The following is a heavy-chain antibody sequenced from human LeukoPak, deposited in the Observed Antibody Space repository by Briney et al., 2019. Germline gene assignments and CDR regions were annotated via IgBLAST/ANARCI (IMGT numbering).Heavy chain of an antibody. CDR3: ASHDVGVGYALDY. V-gene: IGHV4-39*01. J-gene: IGHJ4*02. D-gene: IGHD3-16*01. Sequence: SETLSLTCAVSGGXISSTSYHWAWIRQPPGKGLEWIGNIYYSGGTYYNPSLRSRVTISVDTSKNQFSLKLSSVTAADTAVYYCASHDVGVGYALDYWGQGTLVTVSS. CDR2: IYYSGGT. CDR1: GGXISSTSYH.